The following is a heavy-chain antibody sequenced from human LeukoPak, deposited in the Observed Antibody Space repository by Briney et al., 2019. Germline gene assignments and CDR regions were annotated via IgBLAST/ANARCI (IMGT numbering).Heavy chain of an antibody. Sequence: PGGSLRLSCAASGFTFDDYAMRWVRQAPGKGLEWVSGISWNSGSIGYADSVKGRFTISRDNAKNSLYLQMNSLRAEDTALYYCAKDSFSSATVEGGAFDIWGQGTMVTVSS. V-gene: IGHV3-9*01. CDR2: ISWNSGSI. CDR1: GFTFDDYA. CDR3: AKDSFSSATVEGGAFDI. D-gene: IGHD4-17*01. J-gene: IGHJ3*02.